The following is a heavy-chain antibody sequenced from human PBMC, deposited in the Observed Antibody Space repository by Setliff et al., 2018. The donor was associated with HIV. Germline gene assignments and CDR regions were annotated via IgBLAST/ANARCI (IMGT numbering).Heavy chain of an antibody. CDR2: INTETGNP. V-gene: IGHV7-4-1*02. D-gene: IGHD2-8*02. CDR3: ARVGSYWSTFDY. Sequence: ASVKVSCKTSGGTFSSYGISWVRQAPGQGPEWMGWINTETGNPMYAQAFKGRLVFSLDTSVNTAYLQINSLKAEDTAMYYCARVGSYWSTFDYWGQGALVTVSS. J-gene: IGHJ4*02. CDR1: GGTFSSYG.